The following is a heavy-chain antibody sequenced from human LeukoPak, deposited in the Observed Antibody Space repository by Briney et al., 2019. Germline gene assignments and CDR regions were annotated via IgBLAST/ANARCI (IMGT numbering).Heavy chain of an antibody. CDR3: ARHIGGGIEDMDV. CDR1: GGSIGTYY. CDR2: IYVTGT. V-gene: IGHV4-59*08. D-gene: IGHD3-16*02. Sequence: SETLSLTCTVSGGSIGTYYWGWIRQSPGKGLEWIGYIYVTGTRYNPSLQSRVTISVDRSRNQFFLKMSSVTAADTAVYYCARHIGGGIEDMDVWGKGTKVIVSS. J-gene: IGHJ6*03.